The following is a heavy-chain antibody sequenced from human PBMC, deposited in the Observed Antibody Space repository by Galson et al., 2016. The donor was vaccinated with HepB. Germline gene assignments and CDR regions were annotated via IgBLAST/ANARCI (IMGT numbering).Heavy chain of an antibody. CDR3: ARDRGAREPFDY. V-gene: IGHV1-18*04. CDR1: GYSLSNFG. J-gene: IGHJ4*02. Sequence: SVKVSCKASGYSLSNFGFSWVRQAPGQGLEWMGWIRGYNGKTYYAQKFQDRITMTTDTPANTAYMELRSLRFDDTAVYFCARDRGAREPFDYWGQGTLVTVSS. CDR2: IRGYNGKT. D-gene: IGHD1-26*01.